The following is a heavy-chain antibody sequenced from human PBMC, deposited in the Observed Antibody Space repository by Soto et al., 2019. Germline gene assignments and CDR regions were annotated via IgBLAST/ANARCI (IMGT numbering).Heavy chain of an antibody. CDR2: INHTGST. CDR1: GGSFSGYS. J-gene: IGHJ6*02. Sequence: SETLSLTCAVYGGSFSGYSWTWIRQPPGTGLEWIGEINHTGSTNYNPSLKSRVTISVDTSKNQFSLKLTSVTAADTAVYYCARAWILFGGMPVPPYYHYGMDVWGQGTTVTVSS. D-gene: IGHD5-12*01. CDR3: ARAWILFGGMPVPPYYHYGMDV. V-gene: IGHV4-34*01.